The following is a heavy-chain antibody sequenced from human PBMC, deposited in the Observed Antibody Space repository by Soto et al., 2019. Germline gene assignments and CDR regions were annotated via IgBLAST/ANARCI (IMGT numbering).Heavy chain of an antibody. Sequence: ASVKVSCKAFGYTFTSYYMHWVRQAPGQGLEWMGIINPSDGSTSYPQKFKARVTMTSDTSTSTVYMELSSLKAEDMAVYYCARHVGSGSYSNLLDYWGQGTLVTVSS. D-gene: IGHD3-10*01. V-gene: IGHV1-46*01. CDR3: ARHVGSGSYSNLLDY. J-gene: IGHJ4*01. CDR2: INPSDGST. CDR1: GYTFTSYY.